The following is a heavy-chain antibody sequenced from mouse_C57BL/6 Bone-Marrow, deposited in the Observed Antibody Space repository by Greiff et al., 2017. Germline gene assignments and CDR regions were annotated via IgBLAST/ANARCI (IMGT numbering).Heavy chain of an antibody. CDR1: GYTFTGYW. CDR3: ARECNYLDWYFDV. CDR2: ILPGSGST. V-gene: IGHV1-9*01. D-gene: IGHD2-1*01. Sequence: QVQLQQSGAELMKPGASVKLSCKATGYTFTGYWIEWVKQRPGHGLEWIGEILPGSGSTNYNEKFKGKATFTADTSSNTAYMQLSSLTTADSAIYYGARECNYLDWYFDVWGTGTTVTVSS. J-gene: IGHJ1*03.